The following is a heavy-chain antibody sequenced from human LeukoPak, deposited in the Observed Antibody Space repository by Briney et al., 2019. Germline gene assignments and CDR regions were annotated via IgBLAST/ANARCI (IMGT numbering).Heavy chain of an antibody. Sequence: GASVKVSCKASGYTFTSYDINWVRQATGQGLEWMGWMNPNSGNTGHAQKFQGRVTMTRNTSISTAYMELSSLRSEDTAVYYCARGDSSSWYWGIGVFDIWGQGTMVTVSS. CDR1: GYTFTSYD. V-gene: IGHV1-8*01. J-gene: IGHJ3*02. CDR2: MNPNSGNT. D-gene: IGHD6-13*01. CDR3: ARGDSSSWYWGIGVFDI.